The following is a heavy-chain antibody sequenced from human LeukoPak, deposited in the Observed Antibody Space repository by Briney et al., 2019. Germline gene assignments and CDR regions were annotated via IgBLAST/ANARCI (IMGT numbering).Heavy chain of an antibody. Sequence: GGSLRLSCTASGFTFSSYAMSWGRQAPGKGLEWVSGISSSASATYHADSVKGRFTISRDNVKSTLYLQMNSLRAEYTAVYYCAKGDHYYDNNPDYWGQGTLVTVSS. D-gene: IGHD3-22*01. J-gene: IGHJ4*02. CDR2: ISSSASAT. CDR3: AKGDHYYDNNPDY. CDR1: GFTFSSYA. V-gene: IGHV3-23*01.